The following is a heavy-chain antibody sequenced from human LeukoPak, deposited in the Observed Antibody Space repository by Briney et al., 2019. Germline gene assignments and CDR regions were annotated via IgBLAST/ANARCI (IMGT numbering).Heavy chain of an antibody. CDR1: GGSISSYY. J-gene: IGHJ4*02. D-gene: IGHD7-27*01. CDR3: ARHRSGDLFDY. Sequence: SETLSLTCTVSGGSISSYYWSWIRQPPGKGLEWVGYIYYSGSTNYNPSLKSRVTISVDTSKNQFSLKLSSVTAADTAVCYCARHRSGDLFDYWGQGTLVTVSS. V-gene: IGHV4-59*08. CDR2: IYYSGST.